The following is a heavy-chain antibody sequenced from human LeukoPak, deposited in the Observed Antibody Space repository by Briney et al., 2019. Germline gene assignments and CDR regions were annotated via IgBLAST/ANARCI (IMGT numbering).Heavy chain of an antibody. Sequence: GGSLRLSCAASGFTFSSHWMSWVRQAPGKGLEWVAFIRYDGSNKYYADSVKGRFTISRDNSKNTLYLQMNSLRAEDTAVYYRAKDLRGYDFWSGYYGWGYFDYWGQGTLVTVSS. J-gene: IGHJ4*02. CDR1: GFTFSSHW. D-gene: IGHD3-3*01. CDR2: IRYDGSNK. CDR3: AKDLRGYDFWSGYYGWGYFDY. V-gene: IGHV3-30*02.